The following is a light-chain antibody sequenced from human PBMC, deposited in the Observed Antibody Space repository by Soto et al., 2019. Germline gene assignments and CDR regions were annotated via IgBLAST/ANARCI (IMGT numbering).Light chain of an antibody. Sequence: EIVLTQSPSTLHSFTWETVTVSCSDIQSASRSYLGWYKQKPGQAPRLLMYGASIRAAGVPARFSGSGFGTDFTLTISSLEPEDAAVYYCQQRSNWPPITFGQGTRLEI. J-gene: IGKJ5*01. CDR2: GAS. CDR1: QSASRSY. CDR3: QQRSNWPPIT. V-gene: IGKV3D-20*02.